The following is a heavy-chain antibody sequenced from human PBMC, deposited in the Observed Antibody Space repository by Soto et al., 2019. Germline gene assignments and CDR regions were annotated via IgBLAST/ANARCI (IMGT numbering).Heavy chain of an antibody. J-gene: IGHJ4*02. CDR3: ASTTVVAATFDF. Sequence: EVQLVESGGGLVKPGGSLTLSCGASGFAFRSYNMNWVRQAPGKGLEWVASISSGSSNIYYADSVKGRFTISRDNAKNSLYLQMDSLRAEDSAVYYCASTTVVAATFDFWGQGTLVTVFS. V-gene: IGHV3-21*01. CDR2: ISSGSSNI. D-gene: IGHD2-15*01. CDR1: GFAFRSYN.